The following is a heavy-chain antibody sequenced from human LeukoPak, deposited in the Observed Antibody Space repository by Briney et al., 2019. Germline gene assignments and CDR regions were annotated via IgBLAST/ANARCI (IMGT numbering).Heavy chain of an antibody. CDR1: GGSISSYY. D-gene: IGHD6-13*01. J-gene: IGHJ4*02. Sequence: SETLSLTCTVSGGSISSYYWNWIRQPPGKGLEWIGYIYYSGTTNYSPSLKSRVTISVDTSKNQFSLKLSSVTAADTAVYYCARGVYIAAAQYGYWGQGTLVTVSS. CDR2: IYYSGTT. CDR3: ARGVYIAAAQYGY. V-gene: IGHV4-59*01.